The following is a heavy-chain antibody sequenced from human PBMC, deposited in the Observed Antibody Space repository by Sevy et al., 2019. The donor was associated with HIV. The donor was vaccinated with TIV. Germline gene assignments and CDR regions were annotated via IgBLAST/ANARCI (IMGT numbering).Heavy chain of an antibody. CDR1: AYTFTTYD. J-gene: IGHJ3*02. CDR2: MSPNSGNT. Sequence: ASVKVSCKASAYTFTTYDINWVRQATGQGPEWMGWMSPNSGNTGYAQKFQGRVTMTRNTSINTVYMELSSLRSEDTAVYYCARDLPGPRRYCTGGSCYQDAFDIWGQGTMVTVSS. V-gene: IGHV1-8*01. D-gene: IGHD2-15*01. CDR3: ARDLPGPRRYCTGGSCYQDAFDI.